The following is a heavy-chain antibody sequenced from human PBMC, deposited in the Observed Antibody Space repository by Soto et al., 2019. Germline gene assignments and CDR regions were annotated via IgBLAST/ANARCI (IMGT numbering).Heavy chain of an antibody. V-gene: IGHV3-66*01. CDR1: GFTVSSNY. Sequence: GVSLRLSCVASGFTVSSNYMSWVRQAPGKGLEWVSVIFSGGSTNYADSVKGRFTISRDNSKNTLYLQMNSLRAEDTAVYYCATRVTADYWGQGTLVTVSS. D-gene: IGHD4-17*01. J-gene: IGHJ4*02. CDR3: ATRVTADY. CDR2: IFSGGST.